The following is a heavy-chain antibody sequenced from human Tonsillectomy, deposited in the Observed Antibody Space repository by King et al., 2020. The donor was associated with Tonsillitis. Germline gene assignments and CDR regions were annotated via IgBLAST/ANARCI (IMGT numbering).Heavy chain of an antibody. V-gene: IGHV5-51*03. Sequence: QLVQSGAEVKKPGESLKISCKSSGYTFTRYWISWVLQMPGKGLEWMGIIYPVDTDTRYSPSFEGQVTISADKSISTAYLQWSSLKASDSAMYFCARGNTNMSPWGQGTLVTVSS. CDR1: GYTFTRYW. CDR2: IYPVDTDT. CDR3: ARGNTNMSP. D-gene: IGHD2/OR15-2a*01. J-gene: IGHJ5*02.